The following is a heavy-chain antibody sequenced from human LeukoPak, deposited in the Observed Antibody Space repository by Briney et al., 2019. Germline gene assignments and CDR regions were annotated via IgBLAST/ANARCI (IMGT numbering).Heavy chain of an antibody. Sequence: NSSETLSLTCAVYGESFSGHYWSWIRQPPGKGLEWIGEINRSRSTYYSPSLKSRVTISVDTSKNQFSLKLSSVTAADTAVYYCARASGGPVDYWGQGTLVTVSS. J-gene: IGHJ4*02. D-gene: IGHD3-16*01. CDR2: INRSRST. V-gene: IGHV4-34*01. CDR3: ARASGGPVDY. CDR1: GESFSGHY.